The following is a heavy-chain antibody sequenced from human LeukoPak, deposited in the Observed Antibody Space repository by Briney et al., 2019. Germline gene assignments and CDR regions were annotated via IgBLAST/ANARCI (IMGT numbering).Heavy chain of an antibody. D-gene: IGHD3-10*01. Sequence: PSETLSLTCTVSGGTSSSSGCYWGWIRQPPGKGLEWIGSIFYSGTTYYNPSLKSRVTISIDTSKNQFSLKLSSVTAADTAVYYCARHRSGTDYNDLDYWGEGPLVTVSS. J-gene: IGHJ4*02. CDR2: IFYSGTT. CDR3: ARHRSGTDYNDLDY. CDR1: GGTSSSSGCY. V-gene: IGHV4-39*01.